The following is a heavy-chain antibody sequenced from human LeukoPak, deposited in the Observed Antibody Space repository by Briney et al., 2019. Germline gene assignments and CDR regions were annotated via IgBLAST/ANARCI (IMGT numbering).Heavy chain of an antibody. J-gene: IGHJ4*02. CDR2: ISYDGSNK. Sequence: GGSLRLSCAASGFTFSSYAMHWVRQAPGKGLEWVAVISYDGSNKYYADSVKGRFTISRDNSKNTLYLQMNSLRAEDTAVYYCARDRGMSDYWGQATLVTVSS. CDR3: ARDRGMSDY. CDR1: GFTFSSYA. D-gene: IGHD1-14*01. V-gene: IGHV3-30*04.